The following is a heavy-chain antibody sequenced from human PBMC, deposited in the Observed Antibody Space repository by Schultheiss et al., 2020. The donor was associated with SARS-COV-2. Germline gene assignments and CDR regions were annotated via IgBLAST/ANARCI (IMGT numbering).Heavy chain of an antibody. CDR3: TGGFGEFFDAFDI. CDR1: GFTFSSYD. J-gene: IGHJ3*02. V-gene: IGHV3-13*01. CDR2: IGTAGDT. Sequence: GESLKISCAASGFTFSSYDMHWVRQATGKGLEWVSAIGTAGDTYYPGSVKGRFTISRDNSKNTLYLQMNSLRAEDTALYYCTGGFGEFFDAFDIWGQGTMVTVSS. D-gene: IGHD3-10*01.